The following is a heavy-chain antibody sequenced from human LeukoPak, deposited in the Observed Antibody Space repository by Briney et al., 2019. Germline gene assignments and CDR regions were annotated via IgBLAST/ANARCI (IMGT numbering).Heavy chain of an antibody. J-gene: IGHJ3*02. CDR3: ASGYCSSTSCYNPTSDAFDI. Sequence: ASVKVSCKTSGFTFTGYYMHWVRQAPGQGLEWMGWINPNSGGTNYAQKFQGRVTMTRDTSISTAYMELSRLRSDDTAVYYCASGYCSSTSCYNPTSDAFDIWGQGTMVTVSS. D-gene: IGHD2-2*02. CDR2: INPNSGGT. V-gene: IGHV1-2*02. CDR1: GFTFTGYY.